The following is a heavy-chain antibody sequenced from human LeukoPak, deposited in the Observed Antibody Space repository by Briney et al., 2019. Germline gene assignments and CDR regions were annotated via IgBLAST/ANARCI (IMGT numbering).Heavy chain of an antibody. D-gene: IGHD3-16*01. V-gene: IGHV3-23*01. J-gene: IGHJ4*02. Sequence: PGGSLRLSCAASGFTFSSYAMSWVRQAPGKGLEWVSAISGSGGSTYYADSVKGRFTISRDNSKNTLYLQMNSLRAEDTAVYCCAKSFEIWYSFDYWGQGTLVTVSS. CDR3: AKSFEIWYSFDY. CDR1: GFTFSSYA. CDR2: ISGSGGST.